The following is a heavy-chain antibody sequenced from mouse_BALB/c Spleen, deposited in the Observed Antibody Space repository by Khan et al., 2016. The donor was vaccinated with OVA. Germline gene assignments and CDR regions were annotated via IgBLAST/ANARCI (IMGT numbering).Heavy chain of an antibody. J-gene: IGHJ2*01. CDR1: GFSLTDYG. D-gene: IGHD1-1*01. CDR2: IWGGGST. Sequence: QVQLKQSGPGLVAPSQSLSITCTVSGFSLTDYGVSWIRQPPGKGLEWLGVIWGGGSTYYNSTLKSRLSIRKDNSKSQVFLKMNSLQTDDTAMYYCAKEDYGSSSFDYWGQGTTLTVSS. V-gene: IGHV2-6-5*01. CDR3: AKEDYGSSSFDY.